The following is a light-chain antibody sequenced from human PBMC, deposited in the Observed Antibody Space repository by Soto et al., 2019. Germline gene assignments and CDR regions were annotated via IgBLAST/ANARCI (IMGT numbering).Light chain of an antibody. CDR3: QQYYSTPWT. J-gene: IGKJ1*01. V-gene: IGKV4-1*01. Sequence: DIQITQSPSTLSASVGDRVTITCLASFIIGRWLAWYQQKPGQPPKLLIYWASTRESGVPDRFSGSGSGTDFTLTISSLQAEDVAVYYCQQYYSTPWTFGQGTKVDIK. CDR2: WAS. CDR1: FIIGRW.